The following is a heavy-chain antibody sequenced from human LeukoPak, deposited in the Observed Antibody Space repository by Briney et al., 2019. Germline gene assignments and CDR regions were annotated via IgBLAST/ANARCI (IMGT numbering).Heavy chain of an antibody. CDR3: AKSGWSTFDP. V-gene: IGHV4-39*07. Sequence: SETLSLTCTVSGGSISSSSYYWGWIRQPPGKGLEWIGSIYHSGSTYYKPSLKSRVTISGDTSKNQFSLKLSSVTAADTAVYYCAKSGWSTFDPWGQGTLVTVSS. CDR1: GGSISSSSYY. CDR2: IYHSGST. D-gene: IGHD6-13*01. J-gene: IGHJ5*02.